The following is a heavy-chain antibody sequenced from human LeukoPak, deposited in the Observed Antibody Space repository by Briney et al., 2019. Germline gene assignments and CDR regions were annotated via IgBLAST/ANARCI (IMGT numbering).Heavy chain of an antibody. J-gene: IGHJ4*02. Sequence: ASVKVSCKASGYTFTGYYMHWLRQAPGQGLEWMGRINTNTGNPTYAQGFTGRFVFSLDTSVSTAYLQISSLKAEDTAVYYCARGLDHYGDLIDYWGQGTLVTVSS. V-gene: IGHV7-4-1*02. CDR3: ARGLDHYGDLIDY. CDR1: GYTFTGYY. CDR2: INTNTGNP. D-gene: IGHD4-17*01.